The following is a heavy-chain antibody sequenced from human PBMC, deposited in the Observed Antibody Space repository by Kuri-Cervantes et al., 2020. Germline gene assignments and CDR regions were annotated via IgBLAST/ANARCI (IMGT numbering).Heavy chain of an antibody. Sequence: GGSLRLSCAASGFTFSNFSMNWVRQAPGKGLEWVAVIWYDGSNKYYADSVKGRFTISRDNSKNTLYLQMNSLRAEDTAVYYCARDSGYYYGSGSQLYYYYGMDVWGQGTTVTVSS. D-gene: IGHD3-10*01. J-gene: IGHJ6*02. V-gene: IGHV3-33*08. CDR2: IWYDGSNK. CDR1: GFTFSNFS. CDR3: ARDSGYYYGSGSQLYYYYGMDV.